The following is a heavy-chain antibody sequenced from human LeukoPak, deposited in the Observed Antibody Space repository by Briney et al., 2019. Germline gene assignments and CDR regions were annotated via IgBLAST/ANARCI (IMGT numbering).Heavy chain of an antibody. V-gene: IGHV3-74*01. CDR3: ARDFDGYFLSRFDW. CDR2: INSDGSST. CDR1: GFTFSSYW. Sequence: PGGSLRLSCAASGFTFSSYWMHWVRQAPGKGLVWVSRINSDGSSTSYADSVKGRFTISRDNAKNRLYLQMNSLGADDTAVYYCARDFDGYFLSRFDWWGQGTLVTVSS. J-gene: IGHJ4*02. D-gene: IGHD3-22*01.